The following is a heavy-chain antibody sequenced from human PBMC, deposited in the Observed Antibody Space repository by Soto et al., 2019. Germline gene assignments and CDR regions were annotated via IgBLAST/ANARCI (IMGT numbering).Heavy chain of an antibody. CDR2: ISGSGGST. V-gene: IGHV3-23*01. CDR3: ANPHYDILTGYYNHHKVRGYY. J-gene: IGHJ4*02. CDR1: GFTFSSYA. D-gene: IGHD3-9*01. Sequence: PGGSLRLSCAASGFTFSSYAMSWVRQAPGKGLEWVSAISGSGGSTYYADSVKGRFTISRDNSKNTLYLQMNSLRAEDTAVYYCANPHYDILTGYYNHHKVRGYYWGQGTLVTVSS.